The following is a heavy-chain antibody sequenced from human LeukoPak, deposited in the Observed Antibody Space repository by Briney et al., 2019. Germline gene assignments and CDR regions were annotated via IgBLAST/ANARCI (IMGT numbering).Heavy chain of an antibody. Sequence: GGSLGLSCAASGFTFSSYGMHWVRPAPGMGLEWVAVISYDGSNKYYADSVKGRFTISRDSSKNTLYLQMNSLKTEDTAVYYCTTDRIVGATSDTDYWGQGTLVTVSS. CDR3: TTDRIVGATSDTDY. D-gene: IGHD1-26*01. CDR1: GFTFSSYG. CDR2: ISYDGSNK. J-gene: IGHJ4*02. V-gene: IGHV3-30*03.